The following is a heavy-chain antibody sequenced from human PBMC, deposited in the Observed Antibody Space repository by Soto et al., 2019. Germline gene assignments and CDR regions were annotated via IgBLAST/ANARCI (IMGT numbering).Heavy chain of an antibody. Sequence: EVQLVESGGGLVKPGGSLRLSCAASGFTFSNAWMSWVRQAPGKGLEWVGRIKSKTDGGTTDYAAPVKGRFTISRDDSKNTLYLQMNSLKTEDTAVYYCTTDPRIIDAFDIWGQGTMVTVSS. V-gene: IGHV3-15*01. CDR2: IKSKTDGGTT. D-gene: IGHD2-15*01. J-gene: IGHJ3*02. CDR1: GFTFSNAW. CDR3: TTDPRIIDAFDI.